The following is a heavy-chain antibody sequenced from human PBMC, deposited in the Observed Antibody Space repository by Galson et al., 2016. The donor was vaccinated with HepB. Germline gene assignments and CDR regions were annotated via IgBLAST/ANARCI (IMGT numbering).Heavy chain of an antibody. CDR3: VTGLTEAGTSYYFDF. CDR1: EYTLSKLP. J-gene: IGHJ4*02. Sequence: SVKVSCKVSEYTLSKLPMHWVRQAPGKGLEWVGGFDPGEGETIYAQKLQGRVTMTEDISTDTAHMDLRSLTSEDTAVYYCVTGLTEAGTSYYFDFWGQGTLVTVSS. CDR2: FDPGEGET. D-gene: IGHD6-19*01. V-gene: IGHV1-24*01.